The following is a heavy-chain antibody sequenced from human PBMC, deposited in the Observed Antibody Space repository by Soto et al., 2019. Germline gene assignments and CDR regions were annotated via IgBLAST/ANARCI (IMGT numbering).Heavy chain of an antibody. J-gene: IGHJ4*02. V-gene: IGHV1-69*01. CDR1: GGTFSSYA. CDR2: IIPIFGTA. CDR3: AREGGGYYYDSSGANPLGL. Sequence: QVQLVQSGAEVKKPGSSVKVSCKASGGTFSSYAISWVRQAPGQGLEWMGGIIPIFGTANYAQKFQGRVTITADESTSTAYMELSSLRSEDTAVYYCAREGGGYYYDSSGANPLGLWGQGTLVTVSS. D-gene: IGHD3-22*01.